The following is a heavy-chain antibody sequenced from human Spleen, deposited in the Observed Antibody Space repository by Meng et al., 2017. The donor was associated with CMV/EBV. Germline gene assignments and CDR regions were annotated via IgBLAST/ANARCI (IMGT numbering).Heavy chain of an antibody. V-gene: IGHV4-59*10. D-gene: IGHD5-12*01. Sequence: QGQLQQWGAGLLKPSETLSLTGTVSGGSISSYYWSWIRQPAGKGLEWIGRIYTSGSTNYNPSLKSRVTMSVDTSKNQFSLKLSSVTAADTAVYYCAREVIYSGYDRNFDYWGQGTLVTVSS. CDR2: IYTSGST. J-gene: IGHJ4*02. CDR3: AREVIYSGYDRNFDY. CDR1: GGSISSYY.